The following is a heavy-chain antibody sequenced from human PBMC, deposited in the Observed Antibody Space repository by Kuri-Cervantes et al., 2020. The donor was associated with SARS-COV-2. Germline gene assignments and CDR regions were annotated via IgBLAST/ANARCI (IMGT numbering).Heavy chain of an antibody. Sequence: GESLKISCAASGLSFSSYAMSWVRQAPGKGLEWVSVISGSGTGAYYADSVKGRFTISRDNSKNTLYLQMNSLRAEDTAVYFCAKDPTATTEYYYAMDVWGQGTTVTVSS. D-gene: IGHD1-7*01. CDR3: AKDPTATTEYYYAMDV. V-gene: IGHV3-23*01. CDR2: ISGSGTGA. J-gene: IGHJ6*02. CDR1: GLSFSSYA.